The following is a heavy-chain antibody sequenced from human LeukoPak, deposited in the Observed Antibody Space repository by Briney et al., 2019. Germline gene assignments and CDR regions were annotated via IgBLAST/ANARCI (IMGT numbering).Heavy chain of an antibody. Sequence: SVKVSCKASGGTFSSYAISWVRQAPGQGLEWMGGIIPIFGTANYAQKFQGRVTITTDESTSTAYMELSSLRSEDTAVYYCAATVGVSLGYYYMDVWGKGTTVTVSS. J-gene: IGHJ6*03. CDR1: GGTFSSYA. CDR2: IIPIFGTA. D-gene: IGHD4-23*01. V-gene: IGHV1-69*05. CDR3: AATVGVSLGYYYMDV.